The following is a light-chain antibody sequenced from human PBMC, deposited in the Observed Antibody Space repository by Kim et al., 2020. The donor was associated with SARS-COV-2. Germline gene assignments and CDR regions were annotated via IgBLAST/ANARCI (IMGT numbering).Light chain of an antibody. V-gene: IGKV1-5*01. CDR2: NAS. J-gene: IGKJ4*01. CDR3: QEYNTYF. CDR1: QDITNW. Sequence: LSASVGDICTITCRASQDITNWLAWYQQKPGKAPKLLIYNASRLQGGVPSRFSGSGSGTDFTLTISSLQPDDFATYYCQEYNTYFFGGGTKVDIK.